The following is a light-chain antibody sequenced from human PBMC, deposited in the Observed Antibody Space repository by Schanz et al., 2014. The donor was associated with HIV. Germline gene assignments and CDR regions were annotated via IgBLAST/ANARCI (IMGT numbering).Light chain of an antibody. Sequence: QSALTQPASVSGSPGQSITISCTGTSSDVGGYNYVSWYQQHPGKAPKLMIYDVSNRPSGVSNRFSGSKSGNTASLTISGLQAEDEADYYCCSYSRVGTPHYVFGTGTKVTVL. CDR2: DVS. J-gene: IGLJ1*01. CDR3: CSYSRVGTPHYV. V-gene: IGLV2-14*03. CDR1: SSDVGGYNY.